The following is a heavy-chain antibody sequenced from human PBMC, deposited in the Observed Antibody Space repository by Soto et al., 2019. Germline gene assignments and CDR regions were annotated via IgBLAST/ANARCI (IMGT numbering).Heavy chain of an antibody. CDR3: ARYQSTSSCWPGMDV. Sequence: QVQLVQSGAEVKKPGASVKVSCKSSGYTFTASYMHLVRQAPGQGLEWMGWINPNSGGTNYAQKFQGRVTMTRDSSISTAYMELNRLRSDDTAVYYWARYQSTSSCWPGMDVWGQGTTVTVSS. CDR2: INPNSGGT. V-gene: IGHV1-2*02. CDR1: GYTFTASY. D-gene: IGHD6-19*01. J-gene: IGHJ6*02.